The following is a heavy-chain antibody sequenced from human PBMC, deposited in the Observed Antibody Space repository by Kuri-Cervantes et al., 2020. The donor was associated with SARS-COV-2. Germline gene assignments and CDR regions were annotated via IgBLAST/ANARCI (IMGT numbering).Heavy chain of an antibody. CDR3: ASDWAPGVAAREFDY. D-gene: IGHD6-6*01. CDR2: ISSSSSYI. V-gene: IGHV3-21*01. J-gene: IGHJ4*02. Sequence: GGSLRLSCAASGFTFSSYSMNWVRQAPGKGLEWVSSISSSSSYIYYADSVKGRFTISGDNAKNSLYLQMNSLRAEDTAVYYCASDWAPGVAAREFDYWGQGTLVTVSS. CDR1: GFTFSSYS.